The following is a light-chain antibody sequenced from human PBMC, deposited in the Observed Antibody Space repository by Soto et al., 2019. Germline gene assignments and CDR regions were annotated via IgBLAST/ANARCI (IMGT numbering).Light chain of an antibody. CDR3: QQYNDFQYT. Sequence: DIQMTQSPSTLSASVGDRVTITCRASQSISSWLAWYQQKPGKAPKLLIYKASSLESGVPSRFSGSGSGTEFTLTISSLQPDDFATYFCQQYNDFQYTFGPGTKLEI. CDR1: QSISSW. V-gene: IGKV1-5*03. CDR2: KAS. J-gene: IGKJ2*01.